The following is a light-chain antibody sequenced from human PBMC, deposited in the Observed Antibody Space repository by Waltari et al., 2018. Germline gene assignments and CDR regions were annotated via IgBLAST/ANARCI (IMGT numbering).Light chain of an antibody. J-gene: IGKJ5*01. V-gene: IGKV1-12*01. CDR1: QGVSNW. CDR3: RQANSFPIT. Sequence: DIQMTQSPSSVSASVGDRVTITCRASQGVSNWLAWYQQKPGKAPKLLIYPASTLQSGVPSRFSGSGSGTDFTLTISSLQPEDFATYYCRQANSFPITFGQGTRLEIK. CDR2: PAS.